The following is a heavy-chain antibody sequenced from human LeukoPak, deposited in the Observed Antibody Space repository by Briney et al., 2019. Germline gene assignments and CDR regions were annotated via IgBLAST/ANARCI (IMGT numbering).Heavy chain of an antibody. J-gene: IGHJ6*02. Sequence: PARSLRFSCAASGFTCSSYGMHWVRQAPGRGLKWVAGIWYDGSNKYYADSVKGRLTISRDNSKNTLYLQINSLRAEDTAVYYCARVGEHSSSWYIYYYYGMDVWGQGTTVTVSS. CDR1: GFTCSSYG. D-gene: IGHD6-13*01. CDR2: IWYDGSNK. V-gene: IGHV3-33*01. CDR3: ARVGEHSSSWYIYYYYGMDV.